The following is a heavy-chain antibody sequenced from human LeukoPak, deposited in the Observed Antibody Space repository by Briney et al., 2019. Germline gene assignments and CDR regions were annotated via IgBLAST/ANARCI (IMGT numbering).Heavy chain of an antibody. CDR1: GYRFTNYW. D-gene: IGHD2-2*01. CDR3: ARQRCSSTTTWYESHRWFDA. J-gene: IGHJ5*02. V-gene: IGHV5-51*01. CDR2: IYPGASDT. Sequence: GKSLNISCKCSGYRFTNYWIGWVRQMPGKGLEWMGIIYPGASDTRNNPPFPRQATTSADKSISTAFLQWTCLKASDIAMYYCARQRCSSTTTWYESHRWFDAWGQGTLVTVSS.